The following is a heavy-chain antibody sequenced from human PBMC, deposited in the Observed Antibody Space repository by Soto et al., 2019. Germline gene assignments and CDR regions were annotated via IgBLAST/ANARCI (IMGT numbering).Heavy chain of an antibody. V-gene: IGHV4-4*02. CDR1: GGPIRSYNW. CDR2: IHHDGGT. CDR3: ARMPYSSYSMDV. D-gene: IGHD2-2*01. J-gene: IGHJ6*03. Sequence: QVQLQESGPGLVEPAGTLSLTCAVSGGPIRSYNWWSWVRQPPGKGLEWIGEIHHDGGTNYNTSLKSRVTISVDNAKTHLSLNLNSVTAADAAIYYCARMPYSSYSMDVWGQGTTVTVSS.